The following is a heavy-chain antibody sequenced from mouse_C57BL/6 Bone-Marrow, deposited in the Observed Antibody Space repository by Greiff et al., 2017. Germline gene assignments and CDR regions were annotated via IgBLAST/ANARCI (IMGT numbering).Heavy chain of an antibody. Sequence: QVQLKQPGAELVMPGASVKLSCKASGYTFTSYWMHWVKQRPGQGLEWIGEIDPSDSYTNYNQKFKGKSTLTVDTSSSTAYLQLSSLTSEDSAVYYCVSSYYYGSSYWFAYWGQGTLVTVSA. V-gene: IGHV1-69*01. CDR3: VSSYYYGSSYWFAY. D-gene: IGHD1-1*01. CDR1: GYTFTSYW. J-gene: IGHJ3*01. CDR2: IDPSDSYT.